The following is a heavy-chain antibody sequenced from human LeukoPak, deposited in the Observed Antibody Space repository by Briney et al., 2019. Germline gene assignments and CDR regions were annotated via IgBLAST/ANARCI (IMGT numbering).Heavy chain of an antibody. D-gene: IGHD2-2*02. CDR1: GFTFSSYA. J-gene: IGHJ4*02. V-gene: IGHV3-23*01. Sequence: PGGSLRHSCAASGFTFSSYAMSWVRQAPGKGLEWVSAISGSGGSTYYADSVKGRFTISRDNSKNTLYLQMNSLRAEDTAVYYCAKSLGYCSSTSCYTDSYWGQGTLVTVS. CDR2: ISGSGGST. CDR3: AKSLGYCSSTSCYTDSY.